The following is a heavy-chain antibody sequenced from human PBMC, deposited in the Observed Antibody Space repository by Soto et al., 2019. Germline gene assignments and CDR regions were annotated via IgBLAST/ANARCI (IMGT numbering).Heavy chain of an antibody. CDR1: GFSLSTSGVA. D-gene: IGHD2-15*01. CDR3: THRPGQCGGSSCFDY. V-gene: IGHV2-5*02. CDR2: IYWDDDK. Sequence: QITLKESGPTLVKPTQTLRLTCTFSGFSLSTSGVAVGWIRQPPGKALGWLALIYWDDDKRYSPSLQSRLTTXKNTAKNQMVLTITNMDPVDTATYYCTHRPGQCGGSSCFDYWGQGTLVTVSS. J-gene: IGHJ4*02.